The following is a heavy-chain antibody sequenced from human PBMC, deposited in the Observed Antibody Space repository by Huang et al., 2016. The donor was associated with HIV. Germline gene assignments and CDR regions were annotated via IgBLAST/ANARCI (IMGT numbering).Heavy chain of an antibody. J-gene: IGHJ4*02. Sequence: QVQLQQWGAGLLKPSETLSLTCAVYGGSFSSYSWSWIRQSPGTGLHWVGEIDHSGATTYNPSLQGRLTISVDTSKNQCSLRLTSVTAADTAVYYCASRRPRVRGGGGDFPSWGQGTLVTVSS. D-gene: IGHD3-10*01. CDR3: ASRRPRVRGGGGDFPS. V-gene: IGHV4-34*01. CDR1: GGSFSSYS. CDR2: IDHSGAT.